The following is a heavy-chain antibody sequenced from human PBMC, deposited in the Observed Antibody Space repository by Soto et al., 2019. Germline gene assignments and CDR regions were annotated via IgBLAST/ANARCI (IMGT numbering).Heavy chain of an antibody. V-gene: IGHV1-18*01. D-gene: IGHD3-10*01. Sequence: ASVKVSCKASGYTFTSYGISWVRQAPGQGLEWMGCISAYNGNTNYAQKLQGRVTMTTDTSTSTAYMELRSLRSDDTAVYYCAREVGYYGSGWKDGMDVWGQGTTVTVSS. CDR1: GYTFTSYG. J-gene: IGHJ6*02. CDR2: ISAYNGNT. CDR3: AREVGYYGSGWKDGMDV.